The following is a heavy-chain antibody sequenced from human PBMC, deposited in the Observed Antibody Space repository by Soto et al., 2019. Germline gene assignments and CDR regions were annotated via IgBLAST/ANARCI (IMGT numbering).Heavy chain of an antibody. Sequence: GGSLRLSCAASGFTFSSYSMNWVRQAPGKGLEWVSYISSSSSTIYYADSVKGRFTISRDNAKNSLYLQMNSLRDEDTAVYYCARDQDRITGTSYFDYWGQGTLVTVSS. CDR1: GFTFSSYS. V-gene: IGHV3-48*02. CDR3: ARDQDRITGTSYFDY. CDR2: ISSSSSTI. J-gene: IGHJ4*02. D-gene: IGHD1-20*01.